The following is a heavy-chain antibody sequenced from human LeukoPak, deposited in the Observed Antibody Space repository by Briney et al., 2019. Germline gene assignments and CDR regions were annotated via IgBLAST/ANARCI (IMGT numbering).Heavy chain of an antibody. V-gene: IGHV3-49*03. J-gene: IGHJ4*02. CDR2: IRSKAYGGTT. CDR3: TRDNSSGWYPGPFDY. Sequence: GGSLRLSCTASRFTFGDYAMSWFRQAPGKGLEWVGFIRSKAYGGTTEYAASVKGRFTISRDDSKSIAYLQMNSLKTEDTAVYYCTRDNSSGWYPGPFDYWGQGTLVTVSS. D-gene: IGHD6-19*01. CDR1: RFTFGDYA.